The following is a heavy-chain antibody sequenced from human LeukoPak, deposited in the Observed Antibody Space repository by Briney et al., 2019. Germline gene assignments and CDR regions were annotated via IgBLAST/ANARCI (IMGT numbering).Heavy chain of an antibody. D-gene: IGHD1-26*01. Sequence: PGGSLRLSCAASGFTFSSYEMNWVRQAPGKGLVWVSRIKTDGSPSNYADSVKGRFTISRDNAKNTLYLQMNSLRAEDTAVYYCARGGSPPEALGDTFDIWGQGTMVTVSS. CDR3: ARGGSPPEALGDTFDI. CDR1: GFTFSSYE. V-gene: IGHV3-74*01. CDR2: IKTDGSPS. J-gene: IGHJ3*02.